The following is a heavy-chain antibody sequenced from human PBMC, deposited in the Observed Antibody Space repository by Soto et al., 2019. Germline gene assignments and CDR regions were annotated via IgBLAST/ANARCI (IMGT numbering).Heavy chain of an antibody. CDR2: IYSDGST. CDR1: GFTVSSNY. CDR3: GFEETT. Sequence: EVQLVESGGDLIQPGGSLTLSCAASGFTVSSNYMTWVRRAPGKGLAWVSVIYSDGSTYYADSVKGRFTISRDNSRNTLFLHMTSLRAEDTAVYYCGFEETTWGQGTLVTVSS. V-gene: IGHV3-53*01. J-gene: IGHJ4*02. D-gene: IGHD1-1*01.